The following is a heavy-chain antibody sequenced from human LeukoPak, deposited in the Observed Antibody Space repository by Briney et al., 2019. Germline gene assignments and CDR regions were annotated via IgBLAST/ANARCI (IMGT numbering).Heavy chain of an antibody. V-gene: IGHV3-21*01. CDR3: ARLSMAITKDFDY. Sequence: PGGSLRLSCAASGFTFSSYSMNWVRQAPGKGLEWVSSISSSSSYIYYADSVKGRFTISRDNAKNSLYLQMNSLRAEDTAVYYCARLSMAITKDFDYWGQGTLVTVSS. D-gene: IGHD5-24*01. J-gene: IGHJ4*02. CDR2: ISSSSSYI. CDR1: GFTFSSYS.